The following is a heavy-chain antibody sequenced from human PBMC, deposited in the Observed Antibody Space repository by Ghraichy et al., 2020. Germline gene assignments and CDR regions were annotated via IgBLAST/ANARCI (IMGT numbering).Heavy chain of an antibody. CDR2: INHSGST. Sequence: SQTLSLTCAVYGGSFSGYYWSWIRQPPGKGLGWIGEINHSGSTNYNPSLKSRVTISVDTSKNQFSLNLSSVTAADTAVYYCAREVRYYYYYYGMDVWGQGTTVTVSS. J-gene: IGHJ6*02. CDR1: GGSFSGYY. V-gene: IGHV4-34*01. CDR3: AREVRYYYYYYGMDV.